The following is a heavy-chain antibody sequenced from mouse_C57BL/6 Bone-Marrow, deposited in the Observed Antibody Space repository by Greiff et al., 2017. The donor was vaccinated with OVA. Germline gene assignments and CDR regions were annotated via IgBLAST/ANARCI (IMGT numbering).Heavy chain of an antibody. CDR2: IYPGDGDT. J-gene: IGHJ4*01. V-gene: IGHV1-82*01. CDR3: ARGGRDAMDY. CDR1: GYAFSSSW. Sequence: VQGVESGPELVKPGASVKISCKASGYAFSSSWMNWVKQRPGKGLEWIGRIYPGDGDTNYNGKFKGKATLTADKSSSTAYMQLSSLTSEDSAVYFCARGGRDAMDYWGQGTSVTVSS. D-gene: IGHD3-3*01.